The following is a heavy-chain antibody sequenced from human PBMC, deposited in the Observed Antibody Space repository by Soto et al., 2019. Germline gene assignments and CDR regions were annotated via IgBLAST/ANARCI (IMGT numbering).Heavy chain of an antibody. CDR3: ARGLTIFGVVIGY. Sequence: QVQLVQSGAEVKKPGASVKLSCKTSGYTFTGYVVDWVRQPPGQGLEWMGWINSGNGNTKYSEKFQGRVTITRDTSARTAYMELNSLTSEDTAVYYCARGLTIFGVVIGYWGQGTLVTVSS. V-gene: IGHV1-3*01. CDR1: GYTFTGYV. CDR2: INSGNGNT. D-gene: IGHD3-3*01. J-gene: IGHJ4*02.